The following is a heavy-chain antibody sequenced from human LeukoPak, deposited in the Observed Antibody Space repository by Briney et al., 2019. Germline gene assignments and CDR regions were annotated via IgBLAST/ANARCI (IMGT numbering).Heavy chain of an antibody. D-gene: IGHD2-2*03. V-gene: IGHV1-46*01. Sequence: ASVKVSCKASGYTFTSYYMHWVRQAPGQGLEWMGVINPSGGSSSYAQKFQGRVTMTRDTSTSTVYMDLSSLRSEDTAVYYCASGDCSSTSCYDYWGQGTLVTVSS. CDR3: ASGDCSSTSCYDY. CDR2: INPSGGSS. J-gene: IGHJ4*02. CDR1: GYTFTSYY.